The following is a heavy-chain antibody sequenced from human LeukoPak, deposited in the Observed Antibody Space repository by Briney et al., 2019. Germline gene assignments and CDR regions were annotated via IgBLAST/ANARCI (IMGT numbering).Heavy chain of an antibody. V-gene: IGHV4-39*02. J-gene: IGHJ3*02. CDR2: IYYSGTT. CDR1: GFTFSSYA. Sequence: GSLRLSCAASGFTFSSYAMSWIRQPPGKGLKWIGSIYYSGTTYYNPSLKSRVTISVDTSKNQFSLKLSSVTAADTAVYYCAREYYDSSGYYYVRRNYDAFDIWGQGTMVTVSS. D-gene: IGHD3-22*01. CDR3: AREYYDSSGYYYVRRNYDAFDI.